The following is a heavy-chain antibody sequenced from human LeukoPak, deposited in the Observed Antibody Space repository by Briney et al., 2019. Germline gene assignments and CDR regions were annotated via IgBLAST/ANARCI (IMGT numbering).Heavy chain of an antibody. D-gene: IGHD6-6*01. V-gene: IGHV3-74*01. J-gene: IGHJ4*02. CDR3: ARGPNSNWSGLDF. Sequence: GGSLRLSCTASGFSFSGHWMHWARQLPGKGLVWVSRISPAGSTTSYADSVKGRFTVSRDNAKNTLYLQVNNLRAEDTAVYYCARGPNSNWSGLDFWGRGTLLTVSS. CDR1: GFSFSGHW. CDR2: ISPAGSTT.